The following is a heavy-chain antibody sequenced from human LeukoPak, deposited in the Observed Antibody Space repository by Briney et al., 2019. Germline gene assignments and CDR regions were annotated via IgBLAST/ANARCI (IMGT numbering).Heavy chain of an antibody. D-gene: IGHD3-22*01. CDR3: ARDRRGMIVVVSHFDY. V-gene: IGHV3-21*01. Sequence: GGSLRLSCAASGFTFSSYSMNWVRQAPGEGLEWVSSISSSSSYIYYADSVKGRFTLSRDNAKNPLYLQMNSLRAEDAAVYYRARDRRGMIVVVSHFDYWGQGTLVTVSS. CDR2: ISSSSSYI. J-gene: IGHJ4*02. CDR1: GFTFSSYS.